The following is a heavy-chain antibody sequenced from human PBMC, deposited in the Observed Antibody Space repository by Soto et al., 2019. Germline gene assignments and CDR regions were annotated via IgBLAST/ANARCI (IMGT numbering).Heavy chain of an antibody. J-gene: IGHJ5*02. CDR2: INHSGST. D-gene: IGHD2-2*01. CDR3: ARVRGNQLLGWFDP. CDR1: GGAFSGYY. V-gene: IGHV4-34*01. Sequence: SETLSLTCAVYGGAFSGYYWTWIRQPPGTGLEWMGEINHSGSTNYNPSLKSRVTISVDTSKNQFSLKLTSVTAADTAVYYCARVRGNQLLGWFDPWGQGTLVTVS.